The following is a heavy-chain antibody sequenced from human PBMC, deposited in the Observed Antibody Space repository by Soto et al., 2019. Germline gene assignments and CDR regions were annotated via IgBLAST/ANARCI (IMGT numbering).Heavy chain of an antibody. D-gene: IGHD3-3*02. J-gene: IGHJ3*02. CDR1: GFTFSRYW. CDR3: AKDDIFVWGIARGFDI. CDR2: ISTEGSTT. Sequence: EVQLVESGGGLVQPGGSLRLSCAASGFTFSRYWMHWVRQAPGEGLVWVSGISTEGSTTRYVDSVKGRFTISRDNVKNTLYLQMSSLRAEATAVYYCAKDDIFVWGIARGFDIWGQGTVVTVSS. V-gene: IGHV3-74*01.